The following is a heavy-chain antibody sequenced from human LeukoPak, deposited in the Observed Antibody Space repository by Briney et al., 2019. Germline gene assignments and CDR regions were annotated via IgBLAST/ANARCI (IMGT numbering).Heavy chain of an antibody. D-gene: IGHD2-21*02. CDR3: ATVRRYCGGDCTLGYYFDY. Sequence: ASVKVSCKVSGYTLTELSMHWVRQAPGKGLEWMGGFDPEDGETIYAQKFQGRVTMTEDTSTDTAYMELSSLRSEDTAMYYCATVRRYCGGDCTLGYYFDYWGQGTLVTVSS. V-gene: IGHV1-24*01. CDR2: FDPEDGET. J-gene: IGHJ4*02. CDR1: GYTLTELS.